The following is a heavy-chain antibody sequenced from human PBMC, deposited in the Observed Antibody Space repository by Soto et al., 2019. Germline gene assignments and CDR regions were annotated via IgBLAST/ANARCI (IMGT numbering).Heavy chain of an antibody. J-gene: IGHJ5*02. CDR1: GGSISSYY. CDR3: ASSLLAAAGYNWFDP. V-gene: IGHV4-59*08. Sequence: SETLSLTCTVSGGSISSYYWSWIRQPPGKGLEWIGYIYYSGSTNYNPSLKSRVTISVDTSKNQFSLKLSSVTAADTAVYYCASSLLAAAGYNWFDPWGQGTLVTVSS. CDR2: IYYSGST. D-gene: IGHD6-13*01.